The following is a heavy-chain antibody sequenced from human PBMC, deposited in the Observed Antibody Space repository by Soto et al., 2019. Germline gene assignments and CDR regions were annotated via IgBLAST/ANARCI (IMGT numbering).Heavy chain of an antibody. V-gene: IGHV3-48*02. J-gene: IGHJ5*02. CDR1: GFTFSTFN. Sequence: GGSLRLSCAASGFTFSTFNMNWVRQAPGKGLEWVSYISSSGSTIYYADSVKGRFTISRDNAKNSLYLQMNSLRDEDTAVYYCAREGEGHCISSSCLNWFDPWGQGTMLTVSS. D-gene: IGHD2-2*01. CDR3: AREGEGHCISSSCLNWFDP. CDR2: ISSSGSTI.